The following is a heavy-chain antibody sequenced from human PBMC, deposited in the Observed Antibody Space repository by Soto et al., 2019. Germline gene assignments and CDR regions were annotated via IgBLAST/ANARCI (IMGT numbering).Heavy chain of an antibody. D-gene: IGHD4-17*01. Sequence: GGSLRLSCAASGFTFSSYAMHWVRQAPGKGLEWVAVISYDGSNKYYADSVKGRFTISRDTSKNTLFLQMNSLRAEDTAVYYCAKDRYGDYGGIDYWGQGTMVTVSS. J-gene: IGHJ4*02. CDR3: AKDRYGDYGGIDY. CDR1: GFTFSSYA. CDR2: ISYDGSNK. V-gene: IGHV3-30-3*01.